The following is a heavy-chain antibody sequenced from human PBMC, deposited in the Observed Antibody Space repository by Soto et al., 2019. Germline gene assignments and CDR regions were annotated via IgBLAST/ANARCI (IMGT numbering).Heavy chain of an antibody. CDR3: AKGSSGYYCGFDQ. CDR1: GFTFNIYG. Sequence: QVRLVESGGGVVQTGRSLRLSCAASGFTFNIYGMHWVRQAPGKGLEWMAVISYDGRGKYYADSVKGRLTISRDNSKNTLYLQMNSLRPEDTAVYYCAKGSSGYYCGFDQWGQGTLVTVSS. J-gene: IGHJ4*02. V-gene: IGHV3-30*18. D-gene: IGHD3-22*01. CDR2: ISYDGRGK.